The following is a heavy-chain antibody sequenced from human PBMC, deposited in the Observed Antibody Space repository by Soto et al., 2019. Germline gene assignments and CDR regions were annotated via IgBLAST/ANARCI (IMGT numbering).Heavy chain of an antibody. CDR3: ARVYALTHYYYMDV. D-gene: IGHD4-17*01. CDR1: GYAFTSYG. Sequence: ASVKVSCKASGYAFTSYGSSWVRHAPGQGLEWMGWISAYNGNTNYAQKLQGRVTMTTDTSTSTAYMELRSLRSDDTAVYYCARVYALTHYYYMDVWGKGTTVTVSS. J-gene: IGHJ6*03. CDR2: ISAYNGNT. V-gene: IGHV1-18*01.